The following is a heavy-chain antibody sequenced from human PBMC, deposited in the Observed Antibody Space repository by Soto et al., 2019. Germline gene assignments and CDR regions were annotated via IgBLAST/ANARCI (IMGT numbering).Heavy chain of an antibody. CDR2: ISGSGATI. J-gene: IGHJ4*02. D-gene: IGHD5-12*01. CDR3: ASDPYDYASAY. CDR1: GFTFSDYY. V-gene: IGHV3-11*01. Sequence: QVQLVESGGGLVKPGGSLRLSCAASGFTFSDYYMTWIRQAPGKGLEWVSKISGSGATIYYADSVKGRFTVSRDNAKNSLYLQMDSLRAEDTAVYYCASDPYDYASAYWVKGTLLTVSS.